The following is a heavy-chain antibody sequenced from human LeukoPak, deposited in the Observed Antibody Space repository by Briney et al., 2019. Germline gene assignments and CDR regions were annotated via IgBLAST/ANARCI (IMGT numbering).Heavy chain of an antibody. CDR2: IVGGGDPT. CDR1: GGSITNTNY. J-gene: IGHJ4*02. CDR3: ARSRDGYNILDY. Sequence: GTLSLTCGVSGGSITNTNYWTWVRQAPGKGLEWVSAIVGGGDPTHYADSVRGRFTISRDNSKNTLNLQMNSLRAEDTAVYYCARSRDGYNILDYWGQGTLVTVSS. V-gene: IGHV3-23*01. D-gene: IGHD5-24*01.